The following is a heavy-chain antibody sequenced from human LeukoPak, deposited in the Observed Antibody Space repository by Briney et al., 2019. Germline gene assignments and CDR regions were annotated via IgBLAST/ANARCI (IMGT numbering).Heavy chain of an antibody. CDR1: GGSISSYY. J-gene: IGHJ4*02. CDR3: ARGGYSYGYYFDY. CDR2: IYYSGST. V-gene: IGHV4-59*08. D-gene: IGHD5-18*01. Sequence: PSETLSLTRTVSGGSISSYYWSWIRQPPGKGLEWIGYIYYSGSTNYNPSLKSRVTISVDTSKNQFSLKLSSVTAADTAVYYCARGGYSYGYYFDYWGQGTLVTVSS.